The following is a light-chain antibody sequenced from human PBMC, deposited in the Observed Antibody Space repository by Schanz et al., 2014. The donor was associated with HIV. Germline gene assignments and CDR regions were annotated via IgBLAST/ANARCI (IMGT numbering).Light chain of an antibody. V-gene: IGLV1-44*01. Sequence: QSVLTQPPSASGTPGQRVTISCSGSSSNIGSNTVNWYQQLPGTAPKLLMYRNNQRPSGVPDRFSGSKSGTSASLAISGLRSEDEADYYCSSYTSSSTVVFGGGTKLTVL. J-gene: IGLJ2*01. CDR1: SSNIGSNT. CDR3: SSYTSSSTVV. CDR2: RNN.